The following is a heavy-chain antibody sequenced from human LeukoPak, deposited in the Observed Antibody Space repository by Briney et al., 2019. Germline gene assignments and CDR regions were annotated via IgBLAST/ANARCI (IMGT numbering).Heavy chain of an antibody. CDR3: ARDSVGLLTARRGFDS. J-gene: IGHJ4*02. D-gene: IGHD6-6*01. Sequence: PGGSLRLSCAASGFTFNNAWMTWVRQAPGKGLEWVSYISSVSSTIYYADSVKGRFNISRDNARNSLYLQMNSLRAEDMAVYYCARDSVGLLTARRGFDSWGQGTLVTVSS. V-gene: IGHV3-48*04. CDR1: GFTFNNAW. CDR2: ISSVSSTI.